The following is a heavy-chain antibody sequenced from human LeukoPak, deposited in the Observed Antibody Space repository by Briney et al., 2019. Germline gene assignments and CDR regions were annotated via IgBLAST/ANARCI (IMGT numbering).Heavy chain of an antibody. CDR3: ARGAYCGGDCYYYFDY. V-gene: IGHV1-46*01. D-gene: IGHD2-21*02. Sequence: ASVKVSCKASGYTFTSYYMHWVRQAPGQGLEWMGIINPSGGSTSYAQKFQGRVTMTRDTSTSTVYMELSSLRSEDTAVYYCARGAYCGGDCYYYFDYWGQGTLVTVSS. CDR2: INPSGGST. CDR1: GYTFTSYY. J-gene: IGHJ4*02.